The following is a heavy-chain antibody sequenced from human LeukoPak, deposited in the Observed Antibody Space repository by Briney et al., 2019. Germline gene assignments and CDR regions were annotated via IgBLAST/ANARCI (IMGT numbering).Heavy chain of an antibody. CDR2: ISSSGSTI. J-gene: IGHJ4*02. V-gene: IGHV3-11*01. D-gene: IGHD3-10*01. CDR3: ARDSGGAPLQDYYFDY. Sequence: GGSLRLSCAASGFTFSDYYMSWIRHAPGMGLEWLSCISSSGSTIYYADSVKGRFTISRDNAKNSLYLQMNSLRAEDTAVYYCARDSGGAPLQDYYFDYWGQGTLVTVSS. CDR1: GFTFSDYY.